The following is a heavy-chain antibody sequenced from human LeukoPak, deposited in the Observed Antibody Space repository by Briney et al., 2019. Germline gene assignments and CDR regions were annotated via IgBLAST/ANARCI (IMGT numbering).Heavy chain of an antibody. CDR2: MNPNSGNT. V-gene: IGHV1-8*01. CDR1: GYTFTSYD. Sequence: ASVKVSCKASGYTFTSYDINWVRQATGQGLEWMGWMNPNSGNTGYAQKFQGRVTMTRNTSISAAYMELSSLRSEDTAVYYCARVGDIVVVEVAFDIWGQGTMVTVSS. CDR3: ARVGDIVVVEVAFDI. D-gene: IGHD2-15*01. J-gene: IGHJ3*02.